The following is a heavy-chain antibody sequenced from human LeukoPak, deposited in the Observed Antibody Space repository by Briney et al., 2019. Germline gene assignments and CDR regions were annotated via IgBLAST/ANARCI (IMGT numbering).Heavy chain of an antibody. J-gene: IGHJ6*02. Sequence: GGSLRLSCAASGFTFSSYSMNWVRQAPGKGLEWGSYISSSSSTIYYADSVKGRFTISRDNAKNSLYLQMNSLRDEDTAVYYCARPPPLNYDILTGPTRYYGMDVWGQGTTVTVSS. CDR3: ARPPPLNYDILTGPTRYYGMDV. D-gene: IGHD3-9*01. CDR2: ISSSSSTI. CDR1: GFTFSSYS. V-gene: IGHV3-48*02.